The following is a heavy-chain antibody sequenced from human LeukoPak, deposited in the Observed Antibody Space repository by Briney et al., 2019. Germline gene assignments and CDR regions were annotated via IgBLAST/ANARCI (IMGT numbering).Heavy chain of an antibody. CDR3: AKGRDYSNRWDFDY. CDR2: IRYDGRNK. J-gene: IGHJ4*02. D-gene: IGHD4-11*01. Sequence: WGSLRLSCAASGFTSRNYCMHWVRQAPAKGLAWVAFIRYDGRNKYFADSVKGRFTISRDNSKNTLYLKMNSLSAEDTAVYYCAKGRDYSNRWDFDYWGQGTLVTVSS. CDR1: GFTSRNYC. V-gene: IGHV3-30*02.